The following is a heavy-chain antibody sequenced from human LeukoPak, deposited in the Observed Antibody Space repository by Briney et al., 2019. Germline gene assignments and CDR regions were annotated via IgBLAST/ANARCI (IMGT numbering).Heavy chain of an antibody. V-gene: IGHV3-21*01. CDR3: VRGGYCTGGSCLLDY. CDR1: GFIFSSYT. D-gene: IGHD2-15*01. Sequence: GGSLRLSCAAAGFIFSSYTLNWVRQAPGKGLEWISSITGSSAYIYYSDSVKGRFTISRDKAKNSLYLQMNSLRAEDTAVYYCVRGGYCTGGSCLLDYWGQGTLVTVSS. J-gene: IGHJ4*02. CDR2: ITGSSAYI.